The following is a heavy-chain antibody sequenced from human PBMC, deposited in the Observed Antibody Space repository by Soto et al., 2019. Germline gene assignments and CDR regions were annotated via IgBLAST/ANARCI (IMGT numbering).Heavy chain of an antibody. V-gene: IGHV4-34*01. J-gene: IGHJ6*02. D-gene: IGHD6-13*01. CDR1: GGSFSGYY. CDR2: INHSGST. CDR3: ARGSNSRAVYYYYYGMDV. Sequence: PSETLSLTCAVYGGSFSGYYWSWIRQPPGKGPEWIGEINHSGSTNYNPSLKSRVTISVDTSKNQFSLKLSSVTAADTAVYYCARGSNSRAVYYYYYGMDVWGQGTTVTVSS.